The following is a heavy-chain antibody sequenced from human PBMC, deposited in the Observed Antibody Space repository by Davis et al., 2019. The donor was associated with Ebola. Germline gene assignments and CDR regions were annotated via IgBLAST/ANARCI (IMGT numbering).Heavy chain of an antibody. CDR1: GFTFSSYA. D-gene: IGHD1-1*01. Sequence: PGGSLRLSCAASGFTFSSYAMHWVRQAPGKGLEWVAVISYDGSNKYYADSVKGRFTISRDNSKNTLYLQMNSLRAEDTAVYYCARDPRTTNRIVGGMDVWGQGTTVTVSS. CDR2: ISYDGSNK. CDR3: ARDPRTTNRIVGGMDV. V-gene: IGHV3-30-3*01. J-gene: IGHJ6*02.